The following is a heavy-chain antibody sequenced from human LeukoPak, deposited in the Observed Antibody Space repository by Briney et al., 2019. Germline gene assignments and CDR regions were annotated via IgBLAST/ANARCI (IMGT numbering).Heavy chain of an antibody. CDR1: GFTFSSYS. J-gene: IGHJ4*02. V-gene: IGHV3-23*01. D-gene: IGHD3-3*01. CDR2: ISGSGGST. CDR3: AKGNYDFWSGEAYYFDY. Sequence: GGSLRLSCAASGFTFSSYSMNWVRQAPGKGLEWVSAISGSGGSTYYADSVKGRFTISRDNSKNTLYLQMNSLRAEDTAVYYCAKGNYDFWSGEAYYFDYWGQGTLVTVSS.